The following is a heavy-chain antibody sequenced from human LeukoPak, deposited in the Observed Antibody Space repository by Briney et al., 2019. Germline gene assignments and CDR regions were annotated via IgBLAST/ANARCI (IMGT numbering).Heavy chain of an antibody. J-gene: IGHJ4*02. Sequence: SETLSLTCTASGGSVSSGSYYWSWIRQPPGQGLEWIGYIYFSGSTTYNPSLSSRATISVDTSKNKFSLKLSPVTAADTAVYYCARVPISTTARGYFDYWGQGTLVTVSS. CDR1: GGSVSSGSYY. V-gene: IGHV4-61*01. CDR2: IYFSGST. D-gene: IGHD4-17*01. CDR3: ARVPISTTARGYFDY.